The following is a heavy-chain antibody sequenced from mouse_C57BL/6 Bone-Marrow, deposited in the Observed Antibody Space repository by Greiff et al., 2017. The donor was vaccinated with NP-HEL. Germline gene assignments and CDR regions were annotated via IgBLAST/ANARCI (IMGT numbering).Heavy chain of an antibody. D-gene: IGHD2-4*01. V-gene: IGHV1-52*01. CDR2: IDPSDSET. J-gene: IGHJ3*01. Sequence: QVQLQQPGAELVRPGSSVKLSCKASGYTFTSYWMPWVKQRPIQGLEWIGNIDPSDSETHYNQKFKDKATLTVDKSSSTAYMQLSSLTSEDSAVYYCARRDDYAWFAYWGQGTLVTVSA. CDR3: ARRDDYAWFAY. CDR1: GYTFTSYW.